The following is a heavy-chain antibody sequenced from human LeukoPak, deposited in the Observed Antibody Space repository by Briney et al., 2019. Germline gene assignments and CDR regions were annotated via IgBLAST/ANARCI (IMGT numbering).Heavy chain of an antibody. V-gene: IGHV3-23*01. CDR3: ATLQLSLASSPY. Sequence: QPGGSLRLSCAASGFTFSSYAMSWVRPAPGNGLEWVSAISGSGGRTYYADPGKGRLTSSRDNSKSTLYLQMNSLRAEDTAVYYCATLQLSLASSPYWGQGTLVTVSS. CDR2: ISGSGGRT. CDR1: GFTFSSYA. J-gene: IGHJ4*02. D-gene: IGHD5-18*01.